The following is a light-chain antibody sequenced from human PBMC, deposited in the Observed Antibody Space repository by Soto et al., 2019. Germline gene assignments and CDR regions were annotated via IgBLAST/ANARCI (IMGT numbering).Light chain of an antibody. V-gene: IGKV3-11*01. CDR3: QQRSNWPPTWT. CDR1: QSVSSY. J-gene: IGKJ1*01. Sequence: ESVLTQSPATLPLSPGERATLSCRASQSVSSYLAWYQQKPGQAPRLLIYDASNRATGIPARFSGSGSGTDFTLTISSLEPEDFAVYYCQQRSNWPPTWTFGQGTKV. CDR2: DAS.